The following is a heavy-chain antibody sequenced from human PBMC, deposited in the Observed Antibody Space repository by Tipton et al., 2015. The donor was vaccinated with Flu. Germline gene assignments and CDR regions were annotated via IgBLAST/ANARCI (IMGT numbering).Heavy chain of an antibody. CDR1: GFTFSSYS. Sequence: LRLSCAASGFTFSSYSMNWIRQPPGKGLEWIGEINHSGSTNYNPSLKSRVTISVDTSKNQFSLKLSSVAAADTAVYYCARRGGGSGYCNDYWGQGTLVTVSS. CDR3: ARRGGGSGYCNDY. CDR2: INHSGST. D-gene: IGHD3-3*01. V-gene: IGHV4-34*01. J-gene: IGHJ4*02.